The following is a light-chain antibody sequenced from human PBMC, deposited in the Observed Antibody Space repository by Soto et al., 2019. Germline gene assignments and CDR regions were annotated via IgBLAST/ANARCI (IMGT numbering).Light chain of an antibody. J-gene: IGLJ1*01. CDR3: QSSDSSLSGFYV. Sequence: QSVLTQPPSVSGAPGQRVTISCTGSSSNIGAGYDVHWYQQLPGTAPKLLIYGNSNRPSGVPDRFSGSKSGTSASLAITGLQAQDEADYYCQSSDSSLSGFYVFGTGTKLTVL. V-gene: IGLV1-40*01. CDR2: GNS. CDR1: SSNIGAGYD.